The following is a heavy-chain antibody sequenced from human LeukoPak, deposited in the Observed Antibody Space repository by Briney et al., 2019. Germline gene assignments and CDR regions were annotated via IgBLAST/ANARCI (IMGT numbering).Heavy chain of an antibody. CDR3: ARGRAWIQLWLFRNGHFDY. D-gene: IGHD5-18*01. CDR1: GFTFSSYS. Sequence: GGSLRLSCAASGFTFSSYSMNWVRQAPGKRLEWVSSISSSSSYIYYADSVKGRFTISRDNAKNSLYLQMNSLRAEDTAVYYCARGRAWIQLWLFRNGHFDYWGQGTLVTVSS. J-gene: IGHJ4*02. V-gene: IGHV3-21*01. CDR2: ISSSSSYI.